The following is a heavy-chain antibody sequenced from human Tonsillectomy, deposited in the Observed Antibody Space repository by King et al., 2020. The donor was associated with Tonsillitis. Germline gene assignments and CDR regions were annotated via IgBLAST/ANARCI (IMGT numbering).Heavy chain of an antibody. CDR1: GGSISSYY. J-gene: IGHJ6*02. Sequence: VQLQESGPGLVKPSETLSLTCTVSGGSISSYYWSWIRPPAGKGLEWIGRIYTSGSTNYNPSLKSRVTMSVDTSKDQFSLKLSSVTAADTAVYYCARDGYCSRTCGYAVDVWGQGTAVTVCS. D-gene: IGHD2-2*03. CDR3: ARDGYCSRTCGYAVDV. V-gene: IGHV4-4*07. CDR2: IYTSGST.